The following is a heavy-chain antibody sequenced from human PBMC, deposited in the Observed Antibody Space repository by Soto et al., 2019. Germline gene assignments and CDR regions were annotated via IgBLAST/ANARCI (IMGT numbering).Heavy chain of an antibody. CDR2: ISSSSSYI. CDR1: GFTFSSYS. CDR3: ARDMRGDRITIFGVVTNYYYYGMDV. V-gene: IGHV3-21*01. D-gene: IGHD3-3*01. Sequence: NPGGSLRLSCAASGFTFSSYSMNWVRQAPGKGLEWVSSISSSSSYIYYADSVKGRFTISRDNAKNSLYLQMNSLRAEDTAVYYCARDMRGDRITIFGVVTNYYYYGMDVWGQGTTVTVSS. J-gene: IGHJ6*02.